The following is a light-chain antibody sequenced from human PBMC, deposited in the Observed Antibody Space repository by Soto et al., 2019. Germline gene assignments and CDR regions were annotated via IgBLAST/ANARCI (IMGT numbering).Light chain of an antibody. CDR2: EVT. CDR3: NSYTNSSAVV. V-gene: IGLV2-14*01. CDR1: RDDIGAYDY. J-gene: IGLJ2*01. Sequence: QSALTQPASVSGPPGQSITISCAGTRDDIGAYDYVSWYQQHPGNAPKLLVYEVTNRPSGVSDRFSGSKSGNTASLTISGLQAEDEADYYCNSYTNSSAVVFGGGTKVTVL.